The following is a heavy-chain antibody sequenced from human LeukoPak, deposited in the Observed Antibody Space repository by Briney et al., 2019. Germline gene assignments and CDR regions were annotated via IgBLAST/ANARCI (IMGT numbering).Heavy chain of an antibody. V-gene: IGHV3-48*03. CDR1: GFTFRSYD. CDR2: ISGGGEST. Sequence: PGGSLRLSCAASGFTFRSYDMNWVRHAPGRGLEWVSHISGGGESTVYPDAVKGRFTISRDNAKNSLYLQMNSLRVEDTGVYYCARRSGRRYEYWGQGVLVTVSP. D-gene: IGHD5-24*01. CDR3: ARRSGRRYEY. J-gene: IGHJ4*02.